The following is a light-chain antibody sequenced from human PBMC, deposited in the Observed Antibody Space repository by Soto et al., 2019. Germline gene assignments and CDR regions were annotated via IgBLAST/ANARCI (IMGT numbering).Light chain of an antibody. J-gene: IGLJ3*02. CDR3: AAWDDSLYGLV. Sequence: QAVVTQPPSASGTPGQRVTISCSGSSSNIGSNTVNWYQQLPGTAPKLLIYRTNERPSGVPDRFSGSKSGSSASLAISGLQSEDEADYYCAAWDDSLYGLVFGGGTKLTVL. CDR2: RTN. V-gene: IGLV1-44*01. CDR1: SSNIGSNT.